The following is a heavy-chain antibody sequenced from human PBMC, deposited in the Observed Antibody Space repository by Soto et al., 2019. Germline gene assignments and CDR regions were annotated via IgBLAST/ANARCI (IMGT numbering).Heavy chain of an antibody. CDR1: GFSLSTSGVG. CDR3: AHTRVLYSGYDFSY. CDR2: IYWDDDK. Sequence: SGPTLVNPTQTLTLTCTFSGFSLSTSGVGVGWIRQPPGKALEWLALIYWDDDKRYSPSVKSRLTITKDTSKNQVVLTMTNMDPVDTATYYCAHTRVLYSGYDFSYWGQGTLVTVPQ. J-gene: IGHJ4*02. D-gene: IGHD5-12*01. V-gene: IGHV2-5*02.